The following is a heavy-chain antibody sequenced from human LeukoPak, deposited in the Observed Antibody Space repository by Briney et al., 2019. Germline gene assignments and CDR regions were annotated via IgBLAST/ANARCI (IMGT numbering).Heavy chain of an antibody. CDR3: ARHERDASLDHAFDI. CDR2: IYYSGST. Sequence: SETLSLTCTVSGGSVSSGYYYWSWIRQPPGKGLEWIGYIYYSGSTSYNPSLKSRVTILVDTSKNQFSLKLSSVTAADTAVYYCARHERDASLDHAFDIWGQGTMVTVSS. CDR1: GGSVSSGYYY. V-gene: IGHV4-61*01. J-gene: IGHJ3*02. D-gene: IGHD5-24*01.